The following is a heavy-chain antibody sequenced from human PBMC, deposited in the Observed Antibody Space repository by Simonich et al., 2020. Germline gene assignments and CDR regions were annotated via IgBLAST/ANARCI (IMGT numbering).Heavy chain of an antibody. CDR3: ARRRKVRGVQYYFDY. CDR1: GGSFSGYY. Sequence: QVQLQQWGAGLLKPSETLSLTCAVYGGSFSGYYWSWIRQPPGKGLEWIGEINHRGTTNYHPSLKSRVTISVDTSKNQFSLKLSSVTAADTAVYYCARRRKVRGVQYYFDYWGQGTLVTVSS. D-gene: IGHD3-10*01. J-gene: IGHJ4*02. CDR2: INHRGTT. V-gene: IGHV4-34*01.